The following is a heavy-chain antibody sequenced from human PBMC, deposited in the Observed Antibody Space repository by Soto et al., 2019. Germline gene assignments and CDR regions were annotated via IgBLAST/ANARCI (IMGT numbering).Heavy chain of an antibody. D-gene: IGHD1-1*01. CDR3: AKATRGGTATLIRDY. J-gene: IGHJ4*02. V-gene: IGHV3-23*01. CDR2: ISGSGGST. Sequence: EVQLLESGGGLVQPGGSLRLSCAAAGFTFSIYAMSWVRQAPGKGLEWVSAISGSGGSTYYAYSGKGRFTISRDNSKNTLYLQMNSLRADDTAVYYCAKATRGGTATLIRDYWGQGTLVTVSS. CDR1: GFTFSIYA.